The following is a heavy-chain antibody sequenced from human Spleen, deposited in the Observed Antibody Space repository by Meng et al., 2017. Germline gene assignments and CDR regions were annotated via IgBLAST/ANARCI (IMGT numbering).Heavy chain of an antibody. D-gene: IGHD3-3*01. CDR1: GFTVSSYE. J-gene: IGHJ4*02. CDR2: ISTSGKTI. CDR3: AKTKYYDFWSGYYGYFDY. Sequence: GGSLRLSCAVSGFTVSSYEMNWVRQAPGKGLEWVSYISTSGKTIYYADSVKGRFTISRDSAKNSLYLQMNSLRAEDTAVYYCAKTKYYDFWSGYYGYFDYWGQGTLVTVSS. V-gene: IGHV3-48*03.